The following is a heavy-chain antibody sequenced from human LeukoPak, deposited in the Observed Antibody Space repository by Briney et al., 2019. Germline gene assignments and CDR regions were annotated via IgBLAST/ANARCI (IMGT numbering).Heavy chain of an antibody. CDR1: GFTFSSNA. D-gene: IGHD1-26*01. J-gene: IGHJ4*02. Sequence: GGSLRLSCAASGFTFSSNAMSWVRQAPGKGLEWVSGITNSGRSTYYADSVKGRFTVSRDNSNNTLYLQVNSLRAEDTAVYYCAREVLRDGSYLIDYWGQGILVTVSS. CDR2: ITNSGRST. V-gene: IGHV3-23*01. CDR3: AREVLRDGSYLIDY.